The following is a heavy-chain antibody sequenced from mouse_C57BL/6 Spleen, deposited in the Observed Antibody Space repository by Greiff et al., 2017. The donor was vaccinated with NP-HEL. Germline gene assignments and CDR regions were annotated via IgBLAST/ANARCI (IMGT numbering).Heavy chain of an antibody. CDR2: INPSSGYT. J-gene: IGHJ4*01. CDR3: ARIPPGYAMDY. CDR1: GYTFTSYT. Sequence: VKLQESGAELARPGASVKMSCKASGYTFTSYTMHWVKQRPGQGLEWIGYINPSSGYTKYNQKFKDKATLTADKSSSTAYMQLSSLTSEDSAVYYCARIPPGYAMDYWGQGTSVTVSS. V-gene: IGHV1-4*01.